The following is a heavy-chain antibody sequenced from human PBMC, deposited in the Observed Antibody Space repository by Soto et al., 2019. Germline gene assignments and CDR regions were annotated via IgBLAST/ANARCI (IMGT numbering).Heavy chain of an antibody. CDR3: AKQFDLGGLEDY. D-gene: IGHD2-21*01. CDR2: VSHYGSRK. Sequence: QVQLVESGGGVVQPGTSLRLSCAASGFTFRDHGMHWVRQAPGKGLDWVAVVSHYGSRKYYADSVKGRFSVSRDNSNNMAYLQMNSLRLEDTAMYYCAKQFDLGGLEDYWGQGTLVTVSS. CDR1: GFTFRDHG. V-gene: IGHV3-30*18. J-gene: IGHJ4*02.